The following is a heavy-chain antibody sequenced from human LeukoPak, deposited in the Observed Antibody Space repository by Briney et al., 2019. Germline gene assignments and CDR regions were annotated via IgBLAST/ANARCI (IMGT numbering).Heavy chain of an antibody. Sequence: GGSLRLSCAASGFTVSSNYMSWVRQAPGKVLEWVSVIYSGGSTYYADSVKGRFTISRDNSKNTLYLQMNSLRAEDTAVYYCAKDQGYSSGWYVYWGQGTLVTVSS. D-gene: IGHD6-19*01. V-gene: IGHV3-53*01. J-gene: IGHJ4*02. CDR1: GFTVSSNY. CDR3: AKDQGYSSGWYVY. CDR2: IYSGGST.